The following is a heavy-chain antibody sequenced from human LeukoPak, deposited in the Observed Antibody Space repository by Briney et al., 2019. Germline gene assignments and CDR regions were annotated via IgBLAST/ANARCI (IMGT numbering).Heavy chain of an antibody. Sequence: ASVKVSCKASGYTFTSYGSSWVRQAPGQGLEWMGWISAYNGNTHYAQKFQGRVTMTIDTSTTTAYMELRSLRSDDTAVYYCARDGHRMYYYGSSDYRFDSWGQGTLVTVSS. CDR2: ISAYNGNT. J-gene: IGHJ4*02. V-gene: IGHV1-18*01. CDR1: GYTFTSYG. CDR3: ARDGHRMYYYGSSDYRFDS. D-gene: IGHD3-22*01.